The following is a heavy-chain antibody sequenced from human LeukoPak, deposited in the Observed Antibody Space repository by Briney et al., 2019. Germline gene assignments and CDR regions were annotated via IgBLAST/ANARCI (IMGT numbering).Heavy chain of an antibody. CDR3: ARNYYGMDV. CDR2: ISGSGSTI. V-gene: IGHV3-48*03. CDR1: GFTFFSYE. J-gene: IGHJ6*02. Sequence: GGALRLSCAASGFTFFSYEMNWVRQAPGEGLEWVSYISGSGSTIYYADSVKGRFTISRDNAKNSLYLQMNSLRAEDTAVYYCARNYYGMDVWGQGTTVTVSS.